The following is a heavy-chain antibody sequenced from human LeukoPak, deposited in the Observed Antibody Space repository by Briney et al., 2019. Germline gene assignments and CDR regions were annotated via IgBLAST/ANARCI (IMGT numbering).Heavy chain of an antibody. J-gene: IGHJ4*02. CDR3: AKDQKAYCGGDCAFDY. CDR1: GFTISSYA. D-gene: IGHD2-21*02. Sequence: GGSLRLSCEASGFTISSYAMSWVRQAPGKGLEWVSGISGSGGTTYYADSVKGRFTISRDNSKNTLYLQMNSLRAEDTAVYYCAKDQKAYCGGDCAFDYWGQGTLVTVSS. CDR2: ISGSGGTT. V-gene: IGHV3-23*01.